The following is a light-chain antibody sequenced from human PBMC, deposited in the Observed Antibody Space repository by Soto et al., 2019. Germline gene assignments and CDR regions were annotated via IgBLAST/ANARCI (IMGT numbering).Light chain of an antibody. CDR3: QQYATAPLT. Sequence: EIVLTQSPGTLSLSPGERATLSCRASQSVAKNYLAWYQQKPGQAPRLLIHGASNRATGIPDRFSGSGSGTDFTLTISRLEPEDFALFYCQQYATAPLTFGGGTKVEI. J-gene: IGKJ4*01. CDR1: QSVAKNY. CDR2: GAS. V-gene: IGKV3-20*01.